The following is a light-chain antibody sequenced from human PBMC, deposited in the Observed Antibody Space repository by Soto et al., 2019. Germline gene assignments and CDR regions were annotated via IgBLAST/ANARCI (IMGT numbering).Light chain of an antibody. V-gene: IGKV3-15*01. J-gene: IGKJ1*01. CDR1: QSVTSS. Sequence: EIVMTQSPATLSVSTGERATLSCRASQSVTSSLAWYQQKPGRSPRLLIYGASTRATGIPARFSGSGSGTEFTLTISSLQSEDFAVYYCLQYNNWWTLGQGTKVDIK. CDR3: LQYNNWWT. CDR2: GAS.